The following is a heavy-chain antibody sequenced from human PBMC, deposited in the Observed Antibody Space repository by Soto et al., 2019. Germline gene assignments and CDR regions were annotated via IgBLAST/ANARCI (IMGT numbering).Heavy chain of an antibody. CDR1: GGSISSSSYY. J-gene: IGHJ1*01. V-gene: IGHV4-39*01. CDR3: ARHDRDDILTGSRYFQH. CDR2: IYYSGST. Sequence: QLQLQESGPGLVKPSETLSLTCTVSGGSISSSSYYWGWIRQPPGKGLEWIGSIYYSGSTYYNPSLKSRVTISVDTSKNQFSLKLSSVTAADTAVYYCARHDRDDILTGSRYFQHWGQGTLVTVSS. D-gene: IGHD3-9*01.